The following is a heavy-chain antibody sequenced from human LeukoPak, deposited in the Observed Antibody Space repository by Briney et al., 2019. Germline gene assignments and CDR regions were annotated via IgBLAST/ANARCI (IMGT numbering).Heavy chain of an antibody. Sequence: PSQTLSLTCTVSGGSVSSNGYYWTWIRQHPGEGLEWIGYIYSGGATHYNPSLKSRVTMLIDKSRSQISLELNSVTAADTAVYYCARGGARPTDLFDFWGQGTLVTGSS. CDR1: GGSVSSNGYY. J-gene: IGHJ4*02. D-gene: IGHD1-26*01. CDR3: ARGGARPTDLFDF. V-gene: IGHV4-31*03. CDR2: IYSGGAT.